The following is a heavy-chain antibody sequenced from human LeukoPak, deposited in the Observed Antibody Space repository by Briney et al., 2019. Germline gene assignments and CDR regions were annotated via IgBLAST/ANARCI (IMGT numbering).Heavy chain of an antibody. Sequence: GGSLRLSCAASGFTVSSNYMSWVRQAPGKGLEWVSVIYSGGSTYYADSVKGRLTISRDNSKNTLYLQMNSLRAEDTAVYYCEVGAGSGSFDYWGQGTLVTVSS. D-gene: IGHD3-10*01. CDR2: IYSGGST. J-gene: IGHJ4*02. V-gene: IGHV3-66*02. CDR1: GFTVSSNY. CDR3: EVGAGSGSFDY.